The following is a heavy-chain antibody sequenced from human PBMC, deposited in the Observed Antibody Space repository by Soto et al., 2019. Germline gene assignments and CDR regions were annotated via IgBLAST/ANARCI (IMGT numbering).Heavy chain of an antibody. CDR3: ARDRDGDH. D-gene: IGHD3-10*01. CDR2: INPASGGT. J-gene: IGHJ4*02. V-gene: IGHV1-2*02. CDR1: GYTFTDYY. Sequence: QVQPVQSGAEVKKPGASVKVSCKASGYTFTDYYMHWVRQAPGQGLEWMGWINPASGGTTYAQRFQGGVTMIRDTSITTAYMEMNSLRSDDTAVYYCARDRDGDHRGQGTLVTVSS.